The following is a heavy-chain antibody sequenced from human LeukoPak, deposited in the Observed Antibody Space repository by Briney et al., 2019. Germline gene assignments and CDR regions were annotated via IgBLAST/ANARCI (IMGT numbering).Heavy chain of an antibody. CDR1: GFTFSHYS. Sequence: PGGSLTLSCAASGFTFSHYSMNWVRQAPGKGLEWVSSISSSSSFIYYADSVKGRFTISRNNAKNSLYLQMNSLRAEDTAVYYCARDCSVNDGTICYWGQGTLATVSS. CDR2: ISSSSSFI. V-gene: IGHV3-21*01. J-gene: IGHJ4*02. D-gene: IGHD2-2*01. CDR3: ARDCSVNDGTICY.